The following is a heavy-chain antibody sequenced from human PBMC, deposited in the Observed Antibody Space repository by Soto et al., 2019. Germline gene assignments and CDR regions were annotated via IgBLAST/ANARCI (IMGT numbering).Heavy chain of an antibody. J-gene: IGHJ6*02. CDR3: AHSGLWPGDYYYGMDV. Sequence: QITLKESGPPLVKPTQTLTLTCTFSGFSLSTSGVGVGWIRQPPGKALEWLALIYWNDDKRYSPSLKSRLTITKDTSKNQVVLTMTNMDPVDTATYYCAHSGLWPGDYYYGMDVWGQGTTVTVSS. CDR2: IYWNDDK. D-gene: IGHD3-10*01. CDR1: GFSLSTSGVG. V-gene: IGHV2-5*01.